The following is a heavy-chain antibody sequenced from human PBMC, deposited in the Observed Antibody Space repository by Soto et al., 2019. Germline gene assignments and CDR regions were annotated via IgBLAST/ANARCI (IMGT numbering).Heavy chain of an antibody. J-gene: IGHJ5*02. CDR1: GGSISSGGYY. Sequence: SETLSLTCTVSGGSISSGGYYWSWIRQHPGKGLEWIGYIYYSGSTYYNPSLKSRVTISRDNSKNTLYLQMNSLRAEDTAVYYCAKDRSTSVNFDPWGQGTLVTVSS. V-gene: IGHV4-31*03. D-gene: IGHD2-2*01. CDR3: AKDRSTSVNFDP. CDR2: IYYSGST.